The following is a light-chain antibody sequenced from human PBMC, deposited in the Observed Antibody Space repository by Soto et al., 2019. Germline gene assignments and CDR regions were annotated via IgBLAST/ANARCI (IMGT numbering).Light chain of an antibody. CDR2: SNN. CDR3: QSYDSGLGAVV. J-gene: IGLJ2*01. CDR1: SSNLGASYD. Sequence: QSVLTQPPSVSGAPGQRVTIPCTGSSSNLGASYDVHWYRQFPGTAPKLLIYSNNNRPSGVPDRFSGSKSGTSASLAITGLQAEDEANYYCQSYDSGLGAVVFGGGTKLTVL. V-gene: IGLV1-40*01.